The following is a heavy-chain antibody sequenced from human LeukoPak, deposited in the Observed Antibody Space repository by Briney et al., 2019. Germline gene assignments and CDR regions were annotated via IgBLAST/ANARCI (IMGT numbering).Heavy chain of an antibody. CDR2: IYYSGST. CDR1: GGSFSGYY. Sequence: LETLSLTCAVYGGSFSGYYWSWIRQPPGKGLEWIGYIYYSGSTNYNPSLKSRVTISVDTSKNQFSLKLSSVTAADTAVYYCAREEAGYYGSGSNWFDPWGQGTLVTVSS. J-gene: IGHJ5*02. CDR3: AREEAGYYGSGSNWFDP. D-gene: IGHD3-10*01. V-gene: IGHV4-59*12.